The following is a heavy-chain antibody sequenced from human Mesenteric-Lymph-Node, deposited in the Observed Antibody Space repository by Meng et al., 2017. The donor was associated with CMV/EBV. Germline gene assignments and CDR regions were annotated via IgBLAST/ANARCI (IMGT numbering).Heavy chain of an antibody. J-gene: IGHJ4*02. CDR3: ARSTSSWFFDSADY. CDR2: IRHDGSTT. V-gene: IGHV3-30*02. CDR1: GFIFSSHG. D-gene: IGHD6-13*01. Sequence: GESLKISCAASGFIFSSHGMHWVRQAPGKGLQWVAYIRHDGSTTFYTDSVKGRFTISRHNSKNTMYLEMNSLRGEDTAVYYCARSTSSWFFDSADYWGQGTLVTVSS.